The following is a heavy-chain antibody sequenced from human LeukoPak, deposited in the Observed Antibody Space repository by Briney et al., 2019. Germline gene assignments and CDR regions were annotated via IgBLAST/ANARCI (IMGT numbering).Heavy chain of an antibody. D-gene: IGHD6-13*01. CDR3: AKDTPDTVAAAPDDYYFDY. CDR1: GFTFSSYG. CDR2: ISGSGGST. V-gene: IGHV3-23*01. Sequence: QAGGTLRLSCAASGFTFSSYGMSWVRQAPGKGLEWVSAISGSGGSTYYADSVKGRFTISRDNSKNTLYLQMNSLRAEDTAVYYCAKDTPDTVAAAPDDYYFDYWGQGTLVTVSS. J-gene: IGHJ4*02.